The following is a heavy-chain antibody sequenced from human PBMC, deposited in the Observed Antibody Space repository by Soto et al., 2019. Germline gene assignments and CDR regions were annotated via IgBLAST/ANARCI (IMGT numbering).Heavy chain of an antibody. Sequence: QVQLVQSGAEVKKPGASVRVSCKASGYTFTNYYIDWVRQAPGQGLEWMGIINPNGGSTMYAQKFQGRVTMTRDTSTSTVYMELSSLRSEDTAVYYCARAACTTVTNRLNDVFDVWGQGTMVTVSS. V-gene: IGHV1-46*03. CDR3: ARAACTTVTNRLNDVFDV. CDR2: INPNGGST. D-gene: IGHD4-4*01. J-gene: IGHJ3*01. CDR1: GYTFTNYY.